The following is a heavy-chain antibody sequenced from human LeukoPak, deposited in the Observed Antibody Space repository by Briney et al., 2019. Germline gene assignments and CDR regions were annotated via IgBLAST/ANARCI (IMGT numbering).Heavy chain of an antibody. CDR3: ARGLFNYDNSGLNY. CDR2: IWYDGSNK. V-gene: IGHV3-33*01. J-gene: IGHJ4*02. Sequence: SGRSLRLSCAASGFTFSSYAMYWVRQAPGKGLEWVTNIWYDGSNKYYAGSVKGRFTISRDNSKNTLYLQMNSLRAEDTAVYYCARGLFNYDNSGLNYWGQGTRVTVSS. CDR1: GFTFSSYA. D-gene: IGHD3-22*01.